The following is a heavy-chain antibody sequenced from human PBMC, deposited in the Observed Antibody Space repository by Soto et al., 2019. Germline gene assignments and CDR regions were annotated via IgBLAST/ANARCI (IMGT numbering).Heavy chain of an antibody. CDR2: ISSSSSTI. J-gene: IGHJ4*02. Sequence: GGSLRLSCAASGFTFSSYSMNWVRQAPGKGLEWVSYISSSSSTIYYADSVKGRFTISRDNAKNSLYLQMNSLRDEDTAVYYCAVLPQGAAAGIFDYWGQGTLVTVSS. D-gene: IGHD6-13*01. CDR3: AVLPQGAAAGIFDY. V-gene: IGHV3-48*02. CDR1: GFTFSSYS.